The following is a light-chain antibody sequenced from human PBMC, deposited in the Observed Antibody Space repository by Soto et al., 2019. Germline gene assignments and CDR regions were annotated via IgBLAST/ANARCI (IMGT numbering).Light chain of an antibody. CDR2: GAS. CDR1: QRVSNSY. J-gene: IGKJ2*01. Sequence: ENVLTQSPGTLSLSPGETATLSCRASQRVSNSYLAWYQKKPGQAPRLLIYGASSRAAVIPDRFSGSGSGTDFALTIGSLEPEDFAVYFCQRYGGSPPFTFGQGTKVEI. CDR3: QRYGGSPPFT. V-gene: IGKV3-20*01.